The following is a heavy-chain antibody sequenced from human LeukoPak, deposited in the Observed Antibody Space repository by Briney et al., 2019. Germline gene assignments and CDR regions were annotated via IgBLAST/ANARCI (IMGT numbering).Heavy chain of an antibody. CDR1: GFTVSSNY. D-gene: IGHD1-20*01. CDR2: IKQDGSEK. Sequence: GGSLRLSCAASGFTVSSNYMSWVRQAPGKGLEWVANIKQDGSEKYYVDSVKGRFTISRDNAKNSLYLQMNSLRAEDTAVYYCARLLVYNSGGEALDHWGQGTLVTVSS. J-gene: IGHJ4*02. CDR3: ARLLVYNSGGEALDH. V-gene: IGHV3-7*01.